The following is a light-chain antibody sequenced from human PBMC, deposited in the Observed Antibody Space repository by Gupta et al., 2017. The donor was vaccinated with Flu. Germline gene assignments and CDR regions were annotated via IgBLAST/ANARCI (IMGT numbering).Light chain of an antibody. J-gene: IGKJ1*01. CDR1: QRPVYSDGNTY. CDR2: QVS. CDR3: MKNTHRTPT. V-gene: IGKV2-30*01. Sequence: ATLGQPASIACRSSQRPVYSDGNTYGRWLQKRPGQSPRRLSYQVSNRDSGAPERCSGRGAGTVVTPNSSRVEAEDGGFYYRMKNTHRTPTFGQGTKVEIK.